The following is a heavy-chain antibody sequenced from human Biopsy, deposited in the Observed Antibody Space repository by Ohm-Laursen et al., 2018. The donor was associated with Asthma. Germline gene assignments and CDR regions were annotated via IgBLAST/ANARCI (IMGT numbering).Heavy chain of an antibody. CDR3: ARKAGSCISRTCYSLDF. V-gene: IGHV1-69*01. J-gene: IGHJ4*02. Sequence: SSVKVSCKSLGGTFNTYVIGWVRQAPGQGLEWMGGINSVFGTTTYPQKFQDRVAITADDSTSTVYTELSSLRSEDTAVYYCARKAGSCISRTCYSLDFWGQGTLVTVSS. D-gene: IGHD2-2*01. CDR2: INSVFGTT. CDR1: GGTFNTYV.